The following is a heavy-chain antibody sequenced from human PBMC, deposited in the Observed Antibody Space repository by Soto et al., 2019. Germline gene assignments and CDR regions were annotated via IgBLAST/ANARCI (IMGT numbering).Heavy chain of an antibody. CDR3: ARLYYDILTGYSHWYFDL. D-gene: IGHD3-9*01. CDR2: ISSSSSYI. V-gene: IGHV3-21*01. J-gene: IGHJ2*01. Sequence: EVQLVESGGGLVKPGGSLRLSCAASGFTFSSYSMNWVRQAPGKGLEWVSSISSSSSYIYYADSVKGRFTISRDNAKNSLYLQMNSLRAEDTAVYYCARLYYDILTGYSHWYFDLWGRDTLVTVSS. CDR1: GFTFSSYS.